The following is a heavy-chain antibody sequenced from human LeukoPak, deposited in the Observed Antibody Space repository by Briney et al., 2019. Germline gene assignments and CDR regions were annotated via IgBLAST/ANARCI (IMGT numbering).Heavy chain of an antibody. J-gene: IGHJ4*02. V-gene: IGHV3-11*01. Sequence: GGSLRLSCAASRFTFRDYYMTWIRQAPGKGLEWISYISSSGRTIYYADSVKGRFTISRDNARSSLYLQMNSLRAEDTAVYYCARGETHYYDTSGYWAYYFDYWGQGTLVTVSS. CDR1: RFTFRDYY. D-gene: IGHD3-22*01. CDR3: ARGETHYYDTSGYWAYYFDY. CDR2: ISSSGRTI.